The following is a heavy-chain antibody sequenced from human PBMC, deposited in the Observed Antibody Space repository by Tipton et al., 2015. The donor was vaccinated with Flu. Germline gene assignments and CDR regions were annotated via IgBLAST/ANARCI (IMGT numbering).Heavy chain of an antibody. CDR3: ARGLREGRGYSYGVDDY. J-gene: IGHJ4*02. V-gene: IGHV1-8*02. CDR2: MNPNSGNT. D-gene: IGHD5-18*01. Sequence: QSGAEVKKPGASVKVSCKASGYTFTSYGISWVRQAPGQGLEWMGWMNPNSGNTGYAQKFQGRVTMTRNTSISTAYMELSSLRSEDTAVYYCARGLREGRGYSYGVDDYWGQGTLVTVSS. CDR1: GYTFTSYG.